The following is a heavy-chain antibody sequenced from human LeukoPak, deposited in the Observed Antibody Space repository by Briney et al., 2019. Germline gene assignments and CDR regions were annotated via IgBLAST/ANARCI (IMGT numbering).Heavy chain of an antibody. Sequence: GGSLRLSCAASGLTFSSYSMNWVRQAPGKGLEWVSSISSSSSYIYYADSVKGRFTISRDNAKNSLYLQMNSLRAEDTAVYYCARGRLSSGWTPAAYFDYWGQGTLVTVSS. V-gene: IGHV3-21*01. CDR2: ISSSSSYI. J-gene: IGHJ4*02. CDR3: ARGRLSSGWTPAAYFDY. D-gene: IGHD6-19*01. CDR1: GLTFSSYS.